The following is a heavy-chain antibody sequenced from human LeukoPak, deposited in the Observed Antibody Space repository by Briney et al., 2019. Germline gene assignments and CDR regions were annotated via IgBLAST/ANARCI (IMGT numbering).Heavy chain of an antibody. CDR2: ISSSGIYT. Sequence: PGGSLRLSCAASRFTFSDYYMSWIRQAPGKGLEWVSYISSSGIYTNYADSVKGRFTISRDNAKNSLYLQMNNLRAEDTAVYYCAKDAYDILTDIWGQGTMVTVSS. V-gene: IGHV3-11*06. J-gene: IGHJ3*02. D-gene: IGHD3-9*01. CDR3: AKDAYDILTDI. CDR1: RFTFSDYY.